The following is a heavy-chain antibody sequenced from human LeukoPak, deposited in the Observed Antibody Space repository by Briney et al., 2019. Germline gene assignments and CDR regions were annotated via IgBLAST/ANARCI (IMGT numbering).Heavy chain of an antibody. Sequence: PGGSLRLSCAASGFTFSSYWMSWVRQAPGKGLEWVANIKQDGSEKYYVDSVKGRFTISRDNAKNSLYLQMNSLRAEDTAVYYCARVRLNTIFGYMDVWGKGTTVTVSS. CDR2: IKQDGSEK. V-gene: IGHV3-7*01. CDR1: GFTFSSYW. CDR3: ARVRLNTIFGYMDV. D-gene: IGHD3-3*01. J-gene: IGHJ6*03.